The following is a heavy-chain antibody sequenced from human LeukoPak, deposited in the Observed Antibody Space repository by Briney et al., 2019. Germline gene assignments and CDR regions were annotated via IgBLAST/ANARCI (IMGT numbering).Heavy chain of an antibody. CDR1: GFTFSSYW. V-gene: IGHV3-7*01. CDR2: IKQDGSEK. Sequence: PGGSLRLSCAASGFTFSSYWMSWVRQAPGKGLEWVANIKQDGSEKYYVDSVKGRFTIPRDNAKNSLYLQMNSLRAEDTAVYYCARAIALYYYDSSIAFDYWGQGTLVTVSS. D-gene: IGHD3-22*01. J-gene: IGHJ4*02. CDR3: ARAIALYYYDSSIAFDY.